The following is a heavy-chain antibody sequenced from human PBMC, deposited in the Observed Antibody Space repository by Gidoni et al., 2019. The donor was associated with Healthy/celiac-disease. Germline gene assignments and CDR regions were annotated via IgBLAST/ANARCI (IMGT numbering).Heavy chain of an antibody. Sequence: QVQLQESGPGLVKSSETLSLTCTVSGGSISSYYWSWIRQPPGKGLEWIGYIYYSGSTNYNPSLKSRVTISVDTSKNQFSLKLSSVTAADTAVYYCARVSRLRLGELPFDYWGQGTLVTVSS. CDR2: IYYSGST. V-gene: IGHV4-59*01. CDR3: ARVSRLRLGELPFDY. D-gene: IGHD3-16*01. CDR1: GGSISSYY. J-gene: IGHJ4*02.